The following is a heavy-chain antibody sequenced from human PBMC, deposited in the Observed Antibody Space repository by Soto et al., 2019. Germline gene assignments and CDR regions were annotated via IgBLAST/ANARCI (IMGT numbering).Heavy chain of an antibody. CDR1: GGSFSDFA. D-gene: IGHD4-4*01. Sequence: QVQLAQSGAEVRKPGSSVKVSCRASGGSFSDFAFSWVRQAPGQGLEWMGGIIPMFAATKYAQRFQGRVTITSYASTRTFYLALSSLTPDDSAVYYCARGGIVSVPAALSSYDDYTNYLFDSWGQGTLVSVSS. CDR3: ARGGIVSVPAALSSYDDYTNYLFDS. J-gene: IGHJ4*02. V-gene: IGHV1-69*01. CDR2: IIPMFAAT.